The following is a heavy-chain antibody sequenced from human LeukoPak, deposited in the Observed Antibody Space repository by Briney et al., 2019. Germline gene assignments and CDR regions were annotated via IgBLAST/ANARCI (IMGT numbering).Heavy chain of an antibody. V-gene: IGHV3-7*01. D-gene: IGHD5-18*01. J-gene: IGHJ4*02. Sequence: QTGGSLRLSCAASGFTFSNAWMTWVRQAPGKGLEWVANLKEDRTEEEYLDSVKGRFTIFRDNAKNSLDLQMNSLRAEDTAVYYCARMHRYGRCWGQGIRVTVSS. CDR1: GFTFSNAW. CDR3: ARMHRYGRC. CDR2: LKEDRTEE.